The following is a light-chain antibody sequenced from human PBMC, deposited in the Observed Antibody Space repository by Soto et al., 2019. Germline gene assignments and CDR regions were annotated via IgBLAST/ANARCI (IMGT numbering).Light chain of an antibody. CDR1: SSDVGAYKY. J-gene: IGLJ3*02. Sequence: QSVLTQPPSASGSPGQSVTISCTGTSSDVGAYKYVSWYQQHPGKAPKLMIYEVSKRPSGVPDRFSGSKSGNTASLTVSGLQAEDEADYYCSSYAGSNNWVFGGGTKLTV. CDR2: EVS. CDR3: SSYAGSNNWV. V-gene: IGLV2-8*01.